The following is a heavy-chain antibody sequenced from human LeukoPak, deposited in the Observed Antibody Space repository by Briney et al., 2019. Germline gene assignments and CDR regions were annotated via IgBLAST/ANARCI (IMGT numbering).Heavy chain of an antibody. CDR1: GFTFNIYA. CDR3: ARGPSLYDSSYLDY. V-gene: IGHV3-30*04. J-gene: IGHJ4*02. D-gene: IGHD3-22*01. Sequence: GSLRLSCAASGFTFNIYAMHWVRQAPGKGLEWVAVISYDGSNKKYADSVKGRFTISRDNSKNTLYLQMNSLRTEDTAVYYCARGPSLYDSSYLDYWGQGTLVTVSS. CDR2: ISYDGSNK.